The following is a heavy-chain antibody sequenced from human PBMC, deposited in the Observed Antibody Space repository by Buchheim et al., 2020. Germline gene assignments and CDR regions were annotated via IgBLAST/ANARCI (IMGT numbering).Heavy chain of an antibody. CDR3: ARVYRGYNWNDGGYFDY. CDR2: IWYDGSNK. CDR1: GFTFSSYG. J-gene: IGHJ4*02. D-gene: IGHD1-20*01. V-gene: IGHV3-33*01. Sequence: QVQLVESGGGVVQPGRSLRLSCAASGFTFSSYGMHWVRQAPGKGLEWVAVIWYDGSNKYYADSVKGRFTISRDNSKNTLYLQMNSLRAEDTAVYYCARVYRGYNWNDGGYFDYWGQGTL.